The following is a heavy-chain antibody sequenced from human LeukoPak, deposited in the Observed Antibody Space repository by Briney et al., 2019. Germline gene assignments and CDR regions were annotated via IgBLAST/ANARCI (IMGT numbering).Heavy chain of an antibody. CDR3: ARVYYDSSGYSDY. CDR1: GYTFTGYY. J-gene: IGHJ4*02. Sequence: GASVKVSCKASGYTFTGYYMHWVRQAPGQGLEWMGWINPNSGGTNYAQKFQGRVTMTRDTSISTAYMELSRLRSDDTAVYYCARVYYDSSGYSDYWGQGTLVTVSS. V-gene: IGHV1-2*02. CDR2: INPNSGGT. D-gene: IGHD3-22*01.